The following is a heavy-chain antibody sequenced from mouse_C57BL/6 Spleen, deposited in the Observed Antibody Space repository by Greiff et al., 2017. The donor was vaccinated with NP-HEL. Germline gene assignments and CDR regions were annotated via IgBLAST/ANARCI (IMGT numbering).Heavy chain of an antibody. V-gene: IGHV5-6*01. D-gene: IGHD2-1*01. CDR2: ISSGGSYT. Sequence: EVKVVESGGDLVKPGGSLKLSCAASGFTFSSYGMSWVRQTPDKRLEWVATISSGGSYTYYPDSVKGRFTISRDNAKNTLYLQMSSLKSEDTSMYYCERHGGVNYQAWFAYWGQGTLVTVSA. CDR3: ERHGGVNYQAWFAY. J-gene: IGHJ3*01. CDR1: GFTFSSYG.